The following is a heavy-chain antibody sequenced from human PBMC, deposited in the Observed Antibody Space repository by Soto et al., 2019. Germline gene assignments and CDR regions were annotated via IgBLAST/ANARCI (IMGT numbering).Heavy chain of an antibody. J-gene: IGHJ4*02. CDR1: GYTFTTYG. Sequence: QVQRVQSGAEVEKPGASVKVSCKASGYTFTTYGITWVRQAPGQGLEWMGWISTYNGHTNYAQKLQGRVTMTTDTSTGTGYMELRNLRSDDTAVYYCARGDYGDYWGQGTLVTVSS. CDR3: ARGDYGDY. V-gene: IGHV1-18*01. CDR2: ISTYNGHT.